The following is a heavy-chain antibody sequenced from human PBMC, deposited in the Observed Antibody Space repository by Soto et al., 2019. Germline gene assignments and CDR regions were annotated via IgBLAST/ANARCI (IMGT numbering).Heavy chain of an antibody. V-gene: IGHV4-39*01. CDR1: GGSVSSNSYS. Sequence: PSETLSLTCTVSGGSVSSNSYSWGWVRHSPGKGLEWIGTIYYSGITYCNPSLKSRVAISVDTSKNQFSLRLSSVIAADTAIYYCARSNSGYYKWFDPWGQGTLVTVSS. CDR2: IYYSGIT. J-gene: IGHJ5*02. D-gene: IGHD3-22*01. CDR3: ARSNSGYYKWFDP.